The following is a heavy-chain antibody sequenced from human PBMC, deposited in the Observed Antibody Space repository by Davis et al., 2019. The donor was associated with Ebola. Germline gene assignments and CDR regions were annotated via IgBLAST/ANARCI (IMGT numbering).Heavy chain of an antibody. CDR2: IIPIFDTP. D-gene: IGHD3-9*01. CDR1: GGSFSSHP. Sequence: SVKASCKTSGGSFSSHPVSWVRQAPRQGLEWMGGIIPIFDTPHYAQKFQGRITITADASTSTAYMELSSLRSEDTATYFCARDFDGGNYYFDYWGPGTPATVSS. J-gene: IGHJ4*02. V-gene: IGHV1-69*13. CDR3: ARDFDGGNYYFDY.